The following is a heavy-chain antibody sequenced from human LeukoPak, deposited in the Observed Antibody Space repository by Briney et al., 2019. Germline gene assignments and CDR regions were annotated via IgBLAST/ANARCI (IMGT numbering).Heavy chain of an antibody. V-gene: IGHV1-2*07. CDR2: IYPSSGDI. CDR3: ARAAIAVAGDYNNHYMDV. CDR1: GYTFTGHY. D-gene: IGHD6-19*01. Sequence: ASVKVSCKASGYTFTGHYMHWVRQAPGQGLEWMGWIYPSSGDIDYSHIFEGRVTMTRDTSISTAYMELSRLRSDDTAVYYCARAAIAVAGDYNNHYMDVWGKGTTVTVSS. J-gene: IGHJ6*03.